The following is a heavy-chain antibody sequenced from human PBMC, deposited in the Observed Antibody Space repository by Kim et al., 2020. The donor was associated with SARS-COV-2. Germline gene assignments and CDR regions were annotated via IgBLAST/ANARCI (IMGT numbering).Heavy chain of an antibody. D-gene: IGHD2-15*01. V-gene: IGHV4-61*07. J-gene: IGHJ5*02. CDR2: N. Sequence: NNYTPTLTGRVTISVDTSKNQFSLKLSSVTAADTAVYYCARLGIEGWFDPWGQGTLVTVSS. CDR3: ARLGIEGWFDP.